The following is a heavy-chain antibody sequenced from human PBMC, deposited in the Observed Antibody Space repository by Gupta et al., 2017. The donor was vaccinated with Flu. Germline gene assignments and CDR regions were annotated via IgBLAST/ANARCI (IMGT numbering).Heavy chain of an antibody. D-gene: IGHD4-17*01. V-gene: IGHV5-51*01. CDR1: GYSFTSYW. CDR3: ARQEDYGDPRPDDAFDI. CDR2: IYPGDSDT. J-gene: IGHJ3*02. Sequence: EVQLVQSGAEVKKPGESLKISCKGSGYSFTSYWIGWVRQMPGKGLEWMGIIYPGDSDTRYSPSFQGQVTISADNSISTAYLQWSSLKASDTAMYYCARQEDYGDPRPDDAFDIWGQGTMVTVSS.